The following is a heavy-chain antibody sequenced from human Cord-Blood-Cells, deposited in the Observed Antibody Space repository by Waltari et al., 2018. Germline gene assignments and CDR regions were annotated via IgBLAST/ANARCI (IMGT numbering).Heavy chain of an antibody. V-gene: IGHV4-34*01. CDR3: ARPLGLGGSSYAFDI. Sequence: QVQLQQWGAGLLKPSETLSLTCAVYGGSFSGYYWSWIRQPPGKGLGWIGEINHRGSTNYNPSLKIRVTISVDTSKNQFSLKLSSVTAADTAVYYCARPLGLGGSSYAFDIWGQGTMVTVSS. J-gene: IGHJ3*02. D-gene: IGHD6-6*01. CDR1: GGSFSGYY. CDR2: INHRGST.